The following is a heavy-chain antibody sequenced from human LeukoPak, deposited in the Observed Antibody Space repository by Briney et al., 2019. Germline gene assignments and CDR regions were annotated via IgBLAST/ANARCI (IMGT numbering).Heavy chain of an antibody. J-gene: IGHJ4*02. D-gene: IGHD1/OR15-1a*01. CDR2: IYSGGST. V-gene: IGHV3-53*01. CDR1: VFIVRSKY. CDR3: AREWEQD. Sequence: PGVSLRLSCAASVFIVRSKYMSWVRQAPGKGLEWVSVIYSGGSTYHADSAKGRFTISRDNSMNTLYLQMHSLRAEDTAVYYCAREWEQDWGQGTLVTVSS.